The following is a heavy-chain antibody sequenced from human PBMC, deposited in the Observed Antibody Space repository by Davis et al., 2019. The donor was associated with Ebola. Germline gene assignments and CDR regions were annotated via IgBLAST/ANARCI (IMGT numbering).Heavy chain of an antibody. Sequence: GESLKISCETSGFNSNNYAMSWVRQAPGKGLEWVAAIGGDIATIYYADSVKGRFTISRDNAKNSLYLQMNSLRAEDTAVYYCARDVGVVPAAMTLDVWGPGTTVTVSS. CDR1: GFNSNNYA. CDR3: ARDVGVVPAAMTLDV. D-gene: IGHD2-2*01. CDR2: IGGDIATI. V-gene: IGHV3-23*01. J-gene: IGHJ6*02.